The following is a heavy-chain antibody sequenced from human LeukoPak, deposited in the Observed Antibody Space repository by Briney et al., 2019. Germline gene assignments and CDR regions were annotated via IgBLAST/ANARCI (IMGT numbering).Heavy chain of an antibody. V-gene: IGHV1-2*02. J-gene: IGHJ3*02. CDR2: INPRSGGT. CDR3: VKLQYDFWSAFEI. CDR1: GYTFTDYY. D-gene: IGHD3-3*01. Sequence: GASVRVSCKASGYTFTDYYLHWVRQAPGQGLEWMGWINPRSGGTNYAQKFQGRVTMTRDTSITTAYMELSSLRSDDTAVYYCVKLQYDFWSAFEIWGQGTMVTVSS.